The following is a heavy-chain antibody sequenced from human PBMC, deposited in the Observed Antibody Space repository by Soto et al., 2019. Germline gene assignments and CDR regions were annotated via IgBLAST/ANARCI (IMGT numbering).Heavy chain of an antibody. J-gene: IGHJ4*02. CDR2: IYYSGST. Sequence: PSETLSLTCTVSGGSISSGGYYWSWIRQHPGKGLEWIGCIYYSGSTYYNPSLKSRVTISVDTSKNQFSLKLSSVTAADTAVYYCAGGNIAVAGYYFDYWGQGTLVTVSS. CDR3: AGGNIAVAGYYFDY. V-gene: IGHV4-31*03. CDR1: GGSISSGGYY. D-gene: IGHD6-19*01.